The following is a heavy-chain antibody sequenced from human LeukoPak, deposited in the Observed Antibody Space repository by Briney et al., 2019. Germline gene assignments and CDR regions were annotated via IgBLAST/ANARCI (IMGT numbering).Heavy chain of an antibody. V-gene: IGHV1-8*03. J-gene: IGHJ6*03. CDR1: GYTFTSYY. CDR2: MNPKSGDT. Sequence: ASVKVSCKASGYTFTSYYMHWVRQAPGQGLEWMGWMNPKSGDTGYEQKFQGRVTITRDSSISTVYMELSSLRSEDTALYYCARGRYMDVWGKGTTVTVSS. CDR3: ARGRYMDV.